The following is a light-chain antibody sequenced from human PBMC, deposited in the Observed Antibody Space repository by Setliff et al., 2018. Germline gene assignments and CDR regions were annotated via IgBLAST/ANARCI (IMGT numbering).Light chain of an antibody. CDR1: TGAVTSGHY. CDR3: SFAYSGVGL. J-gene: IGLJ2*01. CDR2: DTS. V-gene: IGLV7-46*01. Sequence: QAVVTQEPSLTVSPGGTVTLTCASSTGAVTSGHYPYWFQQKPGQAPRTLIYDTSNKLSWTPARFSGSLLGGEAALTLSDAQPEDEADYFCSFAYSGVGLFGGGTQLTVL.